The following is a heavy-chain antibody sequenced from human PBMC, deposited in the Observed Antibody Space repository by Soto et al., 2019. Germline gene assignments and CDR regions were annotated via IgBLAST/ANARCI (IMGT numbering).Heavy chain of an antibody. Sequence: SCKASGYTFTSYDINWVRQAPGKGLEWVAVISYDGSNKYYADSVKGRFTISRDNSKNTLYLQMNSLRAEDTAVYYCARGGRTIVATITDYWGQGTLVTVSS. CDR2: ISYDGSNK. J-gene: IGHJ4*02. CDR1: GYTFTSYD. V-gene: IGHV3-30-3*01. D-gene: IGHD5-12*01. CDR3: ARGGRTIVATITDY.